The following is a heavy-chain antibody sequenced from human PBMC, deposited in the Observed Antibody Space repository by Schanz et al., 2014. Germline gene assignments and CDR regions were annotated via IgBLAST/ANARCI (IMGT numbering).Heavy chain of an antibody. CDR1: GFTFSSYS. J-gene: IGHJ2*01. CDR3: ARNRGSGGQNWYFDL. D-gene: IGHD1-26*01. Sequence: VQLVESGGGVVQPGRSLRLSCTASGFTFSSYSMNWVRQAPGKGLEWVSYVSRSTPDIYYADSVKGRFTMSRDNAKNSLFLQLNSLRADDTAVYYCARNRGSGGQNWYFDLWGRGTLVTVSS. CDR2: VSRSTPDI. V-gene: IGHV3-21*04.